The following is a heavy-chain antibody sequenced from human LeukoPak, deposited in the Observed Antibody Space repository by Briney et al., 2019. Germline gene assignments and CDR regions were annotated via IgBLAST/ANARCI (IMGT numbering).Heavy chain of an antibody. CDR3: ARDRTYCSARSCPQLDY. CDR2: IGSST. CDR1: GFTFTTYA. Sequence: PGGSLRLSCAASGFTFTTYAMSWVRQAPGKGLEWVSSIGSSTYYADSVKGRFTISRDDSKNTLYLQMNSLRSEDTAVYYCARDRTYCSARSCPQLDYWGQGTLVTVSS. J-gene: IGHJ4*02. V-gene: IGHV3-23*01. D-gene: IGHD2-15*01.